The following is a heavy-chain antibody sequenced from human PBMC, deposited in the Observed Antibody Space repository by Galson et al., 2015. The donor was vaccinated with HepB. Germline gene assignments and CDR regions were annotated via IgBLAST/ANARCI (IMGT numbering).Heavy chain of an antibody. CDR2: IGSSSSTI. CDR3: ARAIRGSYGLEY. D-gene: IGHD1-26*01. V-gene: IGHV3-48*04. Sequence: SLRLSCAASGFTFSSYSMNWVRQAPGKGLEWVSYIGSSSSTIYYADSVKGRFTISRDNAKNSLYLQMNSLRAEDTAVFYCARAIRGSYGLEYWGQGTLVTVSS. CDR1: GFTFSSYS. J-gene: IGHJ4*02.